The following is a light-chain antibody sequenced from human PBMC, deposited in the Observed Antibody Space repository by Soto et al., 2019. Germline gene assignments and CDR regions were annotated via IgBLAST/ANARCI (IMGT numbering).Light chain of an antibody. CDR1: QSVNSY. CDR3: QQRSNWPPLT. J-gene: IGKJ4*01. CDR2: DAS. V-gene: IGKV3-11*01. Sequence: EIVLTQSPATLSLSPGERATLSCRVSQSVNSYVAWYQQKPGQAPRLLIYDASDRATGIPARFSGSGSGTDFTLTISSLEPEDFAVYYCQQRSNWPPLTFGGGTKVEIK.